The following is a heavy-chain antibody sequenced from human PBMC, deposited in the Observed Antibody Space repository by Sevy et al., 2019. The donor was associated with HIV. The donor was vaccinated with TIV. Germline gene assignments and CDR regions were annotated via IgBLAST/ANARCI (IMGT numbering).Heavy chain of an antibody. J-gene: IGHJ6*02. CDR3: ARDELMITFGGVNYGMDV. Sequence: GGSLRLSCAASGFTFSSYAMHWVRQAPGKGLEWVAVISYDGSNKYYADSVKGRFTISRDNSKNTLYLQMNSLRAEDTAGYYCARDELMITFGGVNYGMDVWGQGTTVTVSS. CDR1: GFTFSSYA. D-gene: IGHD3-16*01. V-gene: IGHV3-30*04. CDR2: ISYDGSNK.